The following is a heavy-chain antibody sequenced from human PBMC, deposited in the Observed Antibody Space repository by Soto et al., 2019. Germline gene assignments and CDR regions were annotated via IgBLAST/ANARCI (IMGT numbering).Heavy chain of an antibody. V-gene: IGHV1-46*01. CDR1: GYTFTSYY. CDR2: INPSGGST. Sequence: QVQLVQSGAEVKKPGASVKVSCKASGYTFTSYYMHWVRQAPGQGLEWMGIINPSGGSTSYAQKFQGRGTMTRDTSTSTVYMGLSSLRSEDTAVYYCAREGPNHGRPSVAFDIWGQGTMVTVSS. J-gene: IGHJ3*02. CDR3: AREGPNHGRPSVAFDI.